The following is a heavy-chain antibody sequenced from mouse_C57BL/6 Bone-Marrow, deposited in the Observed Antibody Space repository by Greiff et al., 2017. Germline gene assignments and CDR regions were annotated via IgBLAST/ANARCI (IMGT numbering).Heavy chain of an antibody. CDR2: IVPSDCYT. Sequence: QVQLQQPGAELVRPGTSVKLSCKASGYTFTSYWMHWVKQRPGQGLEWIGVIVPSDCYTNYNQQFKGKATLTVDTSSSTAYMQLSSLTSEDSAVYYCARWGYSFYAMDYWGQGTSVTVSS. J-gene: IGHJ4*01. D-gene: IGHD2-12*01. CDR3: ARWGYSFYAMDY. V-gene: IGHV1-59*01. CDR1: GYTFTSYW.